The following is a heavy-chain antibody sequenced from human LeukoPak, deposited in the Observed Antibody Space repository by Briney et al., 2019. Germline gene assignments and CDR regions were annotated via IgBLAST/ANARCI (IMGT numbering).Heavy chain of an antibody. D-gene: IGHD3-22*01. J-gene: IGHJ4*02. CDR1: GGSISSYY. Sequence: SETLSLTCTVSGGSISSYYWSWIRQPAGKGLEWIGRIYTSGSTNYNPSLKSRVTMSVDTSKKQFSLKLSSVTAADTAVYYCARDVRDYYYDSSGYNPSLNYFDHWGQGTLVTVSS. CDR3: ARDVRDYYYDSSGYNPSLNYFDH. CDR2: IYTSGST. V-gene: IGHV4-4*07.